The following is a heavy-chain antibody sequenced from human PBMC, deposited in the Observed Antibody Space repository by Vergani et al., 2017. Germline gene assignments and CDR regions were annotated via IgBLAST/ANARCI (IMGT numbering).Heavy chain of an antibody. Sequence: QMPLVPSGPEVKTPGTSVKVSCKASGFTFTSSAVQWVRQARGQRLEWIGWIVVGSGNTNYAQKFQERVTITRDMSTSTAYMELSSLRSEDTAVYYCASCLQQDSCYFDRDAFDIWGQGTMVTVSS. J-gene: IGHJ3*02. V-gene: IGHV1-58*01. CDR1: GFTFTSSA. D-gene: IGHD2-2*01. CDR2: IVVGSGNT. CDR3: ASCLQQDSCYFDRDAFDI.